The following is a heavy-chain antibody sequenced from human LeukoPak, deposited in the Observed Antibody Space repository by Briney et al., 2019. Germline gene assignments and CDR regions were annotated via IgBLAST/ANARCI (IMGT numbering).Heavy chain of an antibody. V-gene: IGHV3-53*01. D-gene: IGHD2-2*01. CDR2: IYSGGST. Sequence: GGTLRLSCAASGFTVSSNYMSWVRQAPGKGLEWVSVIYSGGSTYYTDSVKGRFTISRDNSKNTLYLQMNSLRADDAAVYYCATEGDCSSHNCPMRCWGQGSLVTVSS. J-gene: IGHJ4*02. CDR3: ATEGDCSSHNCPMRC. CDR1: GFTVSSNY.